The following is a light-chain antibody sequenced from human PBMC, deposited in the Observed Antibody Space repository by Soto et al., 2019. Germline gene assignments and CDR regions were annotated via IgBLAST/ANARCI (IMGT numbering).Light chain of an antibody. CDR2: AAS. CDR3: QQYSSMLS. Sequence: DIQMTQSPSSLSASVGDRVTIACRSSHDVSRNLNWLQQKRGEAPQLLIYAASNLERGVPSRCSGSGSTTDFILTISSLQPEDVATYYYQQYSSMLSFGGGT. CDR1: HDVSRN. V-gene: IGKV1-33*01. J-gene: IGKJ4*01.